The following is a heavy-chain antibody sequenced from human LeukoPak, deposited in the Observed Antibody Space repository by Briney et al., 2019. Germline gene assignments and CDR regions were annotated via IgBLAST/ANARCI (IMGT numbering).Heavy chain of an antibody. CDR1: GYTFTRYG. CDR3: ARGVITFGGVIDHDAFDI. V-gene: IGHV1-18*01. CDR2: ISAYNGNT. J-gene: IGHJ3*02. D-gene: IGHD3-16*02. Sequence: GASVKVSCKASGYTFTRYGISWVRQAPGQGLEWMGWISAYNGNTNYAQKLQGRVTMTTDTSTSTAYMELRRLRSNDTAVYYCARGVITFGGVIDHDAFDICGQGTMVTVSS.